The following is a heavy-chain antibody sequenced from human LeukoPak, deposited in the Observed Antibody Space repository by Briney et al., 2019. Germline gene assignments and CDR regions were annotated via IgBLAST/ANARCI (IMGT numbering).Heavy chain of an antibody. CDR2: ISSSGSTL. J-gene: IGHJ4*02. V-gene: IGHV3-48*03. D-gene: IGHD2-15*01. CDR1: GFTFSSYE. CDR3: ARDRSNGYCSGGTCYSSYYLDY. Sequence: GGSLRLSCAASGFTFSSYEMSWVRQAPGKGLEWVSYISSSGSTLYYADSVRGRFTISRDNAKNSLYLQMNSLRAGDTAFYYCARDRSNGYCSGGTCYSSYYLDYWGQGTLVTVSS.